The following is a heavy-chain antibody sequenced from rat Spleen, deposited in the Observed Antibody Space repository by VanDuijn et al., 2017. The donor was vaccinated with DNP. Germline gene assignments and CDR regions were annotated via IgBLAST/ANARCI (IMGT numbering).Heavy chain of an antibody. CDR3: ARHQPGYPFDY. J-gene: IGHJ2*01. Sequence: EVQLVESGGGLVQPGRSMKLSCAASGFTFSSFPMAWVRQAPTKGLEWVASISTSGGNTYHRDSVKGRFTISRDNAKSSLYLQMNSLKSEDTATYYCARHQPGYPFDYWGQGVMVTVSS. CDR1: GFTFSSFP. CDR2: ISTSGGNT. V-gene: IGHV5-46*01. D-gene: IGHD1-4*01.